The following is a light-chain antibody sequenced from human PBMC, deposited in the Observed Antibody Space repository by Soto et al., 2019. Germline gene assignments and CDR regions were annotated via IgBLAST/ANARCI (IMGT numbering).Light chain of an antibody. J-gene: IGKJ1*01. CDR1: QDIGIY. CDR2: AAS. Sequence: IQLTQSPSSLSAPVGDRVTITCRASQDIGIYLAWYQQKPGKAPNLLIYAASSLQRGVPSRFSGSGSGTDFTLTIRSLQPEDFATYHCQQLSSYPVTFGQGTKVDIK. V-gene: IGKV1-9*01. CDR3: QQLSSYPVT.